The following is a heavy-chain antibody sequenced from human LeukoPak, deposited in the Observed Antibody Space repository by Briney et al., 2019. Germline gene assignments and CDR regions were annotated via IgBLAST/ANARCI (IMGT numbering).Heavy chain of an antibody. Sequence: GGSLRLSCVAPGFTFSSYWMHWVRQAPGKGLGWVSRISGDGRNINYADSGRGRFTISRDNAKNTLYLQMNTLRVEDTAVYYCTRDLMDYDVSTGLHHYYMDVGGQGTTVTVSS. CDR3: TRDLMDYDVSTGLHHYYMDV. CDR2: ISGDGRNI. CDR1: GFTFSSYW. V-gene: IGHV3-74*01. D-gene: IGHD3-9*01. J-gene: IGHJ6*02.